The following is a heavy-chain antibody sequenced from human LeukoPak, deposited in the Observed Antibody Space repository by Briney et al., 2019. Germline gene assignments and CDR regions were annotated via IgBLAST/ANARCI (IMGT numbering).Heavy chain of an antibody. CDR1: AGTFSSYA. V-gene: IGHV1-69*05. CDR3: ARSYGTYYYYYMDV. Sequence: GASVKVSFKSSAGTFSSYAISWVRQAPGQGLEWMGGIIPIFGTANYAQKFQGRITITTDESTSTAYMELSSMRSEDTAVYYCARSYGTYYYYYMDVWGKGTTVTVSS. D-gene: IGHD1-1*01. CDR2: IIPIFGTA. J-gene: IGHJ6*03.